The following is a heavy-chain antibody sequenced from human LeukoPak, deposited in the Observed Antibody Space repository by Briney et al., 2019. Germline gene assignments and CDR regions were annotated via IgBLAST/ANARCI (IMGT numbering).Heavy chain of an antibody. V-gene: IGHV3-30-3*01. J-gene: IGHJ4*02. CDR3: AKVRPPNDY. Sequence: GGSLRLSCAASGFTFSSYAMHWVRQAPGKGLEWVAVISYDGSNKYYADSVKGRFTISRDNSKNTLYLQMNSLRAEDTAVYYCAKVRPPNDYWGQGTLVTVSS. CDR2: ISYDGSNK. CDR1: GFTFSSYA.